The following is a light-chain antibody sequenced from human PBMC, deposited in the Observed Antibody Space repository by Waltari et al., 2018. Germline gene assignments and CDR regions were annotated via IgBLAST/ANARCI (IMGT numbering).Light chain of an antibody. J-gene: IGLJ1*01. CDR3: TSYTSDNLYV. Sequence: QSALTQPASVSGSPGQSITIPCPGTSSDIGGYNSVPWYQQHPDEAPKLIIYETSKRPSGVSNRFSASKSGDTASLTISGLQAEDESDYYCTSYTSDNLYVFGSGTKVTVL. CDR2: ETS. V-gene: IGLV2-14*01. CDR1: SSDIGGYNS.